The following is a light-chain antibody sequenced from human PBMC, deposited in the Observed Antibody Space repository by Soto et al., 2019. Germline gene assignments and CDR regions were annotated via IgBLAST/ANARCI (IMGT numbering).Light chain of an antibody. CDR1: HSVSSY. CDR3: QQYGSSPLT. J-gene: IGKJ4*01. Sequence: EIVMTQSPATLSVSPVEIANLYFMASHSVSSYLAWYQQKPGQAPRLLIYGASTGATDIPARFSGSGSGTDFTLTISRLEPEDFAVYYCQQYGSSPLTCGGGTKGDIK. CDR2: GAS. V-gene: IGKV3-20*01.